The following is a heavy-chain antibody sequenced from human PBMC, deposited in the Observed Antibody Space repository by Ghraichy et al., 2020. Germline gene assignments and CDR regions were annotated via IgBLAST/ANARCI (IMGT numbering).Heavy chain of an antibody. J-gene: IGHJ6*02. V-gene: IGHV3-13*01. CDR3: ARDFWGGGMDV. D-gene: IGHD3-16*01. CDR1: GFTFSSYD. CDR2: IGTAGDT. Sequence: GGSLRLSCAASGFTFSSYDMHWVRQATGKGLEWVSAIGTAGDTYYPGSVKGRFTISRENAKNSLYLQMNSLRAGDTAVYYCARDFWGGGMDVWGQGTTVTVSS.